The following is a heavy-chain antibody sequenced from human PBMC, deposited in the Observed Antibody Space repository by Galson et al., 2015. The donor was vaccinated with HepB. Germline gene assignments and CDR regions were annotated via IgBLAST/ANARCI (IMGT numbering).Heavy chain of an antibody. CDR2: ISGRGSTR. V-gene: IGHV3-23*01. CDR3: VKEGSWFGGDWFDP. CDR1: GFIFRHHA. J-gene: IGHJ5*02. D-gene: IGHD3-16*01. Sequence: SLRLSCAGSGFIFRHHAMAWIRQAPGKGLKWVSGISGRGSTRSYSDAVKGRFSISRDNSKDTVFLQMDNLRAEDTAVYYCVKEGSWFGGDWFDPWGQGALVTVS.